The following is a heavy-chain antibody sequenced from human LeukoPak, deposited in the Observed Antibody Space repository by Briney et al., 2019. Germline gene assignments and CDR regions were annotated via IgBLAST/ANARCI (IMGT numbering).Heavy chain of an antibody. CDR3: ARLRRNDAFDI. CDR2: IYYSGST. J-gene: IGHJ3*02. V-gene: IGHV4-59*08. Sequence: NSSETLSLTCTVSGGSISSYYWSWVRQPPGKGLEWIGYIYYSGSTNYNPSLKSRVTISVDTSKNQFSLKLSSVTAADTAVYYCARLRRNDAFDIWGQGTMVTVSS. D-gene: IGHD6-25*01. CDR1: GGSISSYY.